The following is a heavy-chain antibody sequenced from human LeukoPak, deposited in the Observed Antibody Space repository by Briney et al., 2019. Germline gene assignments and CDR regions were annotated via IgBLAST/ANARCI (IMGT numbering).Heavy chain of an antibody. CDR1: GFNFSSYW. CDR2: IKQDGSER. J-gene: IGHJ4*02. V-gene: IGHV3-7*01. CDR3: VKAPTYLPGGY. D-gene: IGHD2-15*01. Sequence: GGSLRLSCAASGFNFSSYWMTWVRQAPGKGLEWVANIKQDGSERYYVDSVKGRFTISRDNAKNSLYLQMNSLRAEDTAVYYCVKAPTYLPGGYWGQGALVTVSS.